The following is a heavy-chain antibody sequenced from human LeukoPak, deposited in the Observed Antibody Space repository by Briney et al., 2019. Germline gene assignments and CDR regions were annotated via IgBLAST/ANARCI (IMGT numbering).Heavy chain of an antibody. V-gene: IGHV3-23*01. Sequence: GGSLRLSCAASGFTFSSYAMSWVRQAPGKGLEWVSAISGSGGATYYADSVRGRFTISRDNSKNTLYLQMNSLRAEDTAVYYCAKVPVFSLTISEVVTDDAFDIWGQGTIVTVSS. CDR2: ISGSGGAT. CDR3: AKVPVFSLTISEVVTDDAFDI. D-gene: IGHD3-3*01. CDR1: GFTFSSYA. J-gene: IGHJ3*02.